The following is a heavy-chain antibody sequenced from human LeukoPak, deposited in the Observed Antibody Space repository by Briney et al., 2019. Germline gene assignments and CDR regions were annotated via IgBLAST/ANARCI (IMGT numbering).Heavy chain of an antibody. V-gene: IGHV1-2*02. D-gene: IGHD6-25*01. Sequence: ASVKVSCKASGYTFTGYYMHWVRQAPGQGLEWMGCINPNSGGTNYAQKFQGRVTMTRDTSISTAYMELSRLRSDDTAVYYCASSLSYSSASGYRFDPWGQGTLVTVSS. CDR2: INPNSGGT. CDR3: ASSLSYSSASGYRFDP. CDR1: GYTFTGYY. J-gene: IGHJ5*02.